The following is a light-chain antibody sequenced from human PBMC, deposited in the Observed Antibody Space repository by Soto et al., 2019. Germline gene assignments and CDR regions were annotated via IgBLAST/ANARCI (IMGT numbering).Light chain of an antibody. CDR2: DVS. CDR1: SSDVGGYNY. J-gene: IGLJ1*01. Sequence: QSALTQPASASGSPGQSITISCTGTSSDVGGYNYVSWYQQHPGKAPKFMIYDVSNRPSGVSNRFSGSKSGNTASLTISGLQAEDDADYYCCSYTTSNTRQIVFGTGTKVTVL. CDR3: CSYTTSNTRQIV. V-gene: IGLV2-14*01.